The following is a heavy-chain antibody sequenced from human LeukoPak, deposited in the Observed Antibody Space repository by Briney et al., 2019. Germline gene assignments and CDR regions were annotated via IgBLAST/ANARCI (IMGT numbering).Heavy chain of an antibody. D-gene: IGHD3-9*01. J-gene: IGHJ4*02. CDR1: GFTFDDYA. Sequence: RTGRSLRLSCAASGFTFDDYAMPWVRQAPGKGLEWVSGISWNSGSIGYADSVKGRFTISRDNAKNSLYLQMNSLRAEDTALYYCAKPTSPDYDILTGYPRWYYFDYWGQGTLVTVSS. V-gene: IGHV3-9*01. CDR3: AKPTSPDYDILTGYPRWYYFDY. CDR2: ISWNSGSI.